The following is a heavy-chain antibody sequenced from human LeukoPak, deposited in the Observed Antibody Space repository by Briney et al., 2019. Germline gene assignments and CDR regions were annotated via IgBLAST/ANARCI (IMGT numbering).Heavy chain of an antibody. V-gene: IGHV1-18*01. D-gene: IGHD5-18*01. CDR1: GYTFTSYG. CDR2: MSAYNGNT. J-gene: IGHJ6*02. CDR3: ARVQSANTAMAYYYYGMDV. Sequence: ASVKVSCKASGYTFTSYGISWVRQAPGQGLEWMGWMSAYNGNTNYAQKLQGRVTMATDTSTSTAYMELRSLRSDDTAVYYCARVQSANTAMAYYYYGMDVWGQGTTVTVSS.